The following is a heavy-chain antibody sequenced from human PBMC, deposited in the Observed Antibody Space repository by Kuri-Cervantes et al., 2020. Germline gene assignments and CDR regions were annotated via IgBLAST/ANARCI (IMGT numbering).Heavy chain of an antibody. J-gene: IGHJ5*02. CDR2: IYYSGST. V-gene: IGHV4-59*01. CDR3: AVGAGHNWFDP. Sequence: SETLSLTCTVSGGSISSYYWSWIRQPPGKGLEWIGYIYYSGSTNYNPSLKSRVTISVDTSKNQFSLKLSSVTAADTAVYHCAVGAGHNWFDPWGQGTLVTVSS. CDR1: GGSISSYY. D-gene: IGHD3-16*01.